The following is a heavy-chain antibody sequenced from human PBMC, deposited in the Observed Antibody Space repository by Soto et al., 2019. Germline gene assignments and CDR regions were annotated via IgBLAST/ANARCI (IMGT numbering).Heavy chain of an antibody. J-gene: IGHJ5*02. V-gene: IGHV1-69*01. D-gene: IGHD6-13*01. CDR1: GGTFSSYA. CDR2: IIPIFGTA. Sequence: QVQLVQSGAEVKKPGSSVKVSCKASGGTFSSYAISWVRQAPGRGLEWMGGIIPIFGTANYAQKFQGRVTITADESTSTAYMELSSLRSEDTAVYYCAIPGRVRRIAAAWGWFDPWGQGTLVTVSS. CDR3: AIPGRVRRIAAAWGWFDP.